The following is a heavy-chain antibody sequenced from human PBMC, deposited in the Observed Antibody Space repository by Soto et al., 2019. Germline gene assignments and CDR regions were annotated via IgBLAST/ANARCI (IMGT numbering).Heavy chain of an antibody. Sequence: LSLTCTVSGDSMNAHFWSWIRQSAGKGLEWIGHIHKSGITTYNPSLKGRVTMSLDPPKNHLSLKLTSVTAADTAVYYCASGGNWFAPWAQGVLVPVSS. CDR2: IHKSGIT. D-gene: IGHD3-16*01. V-gene: IGHV4-4*07. J-gene: IGHJ5*02. CDR1: GDSMNAHF. CDR3: ASGGNWFAP.